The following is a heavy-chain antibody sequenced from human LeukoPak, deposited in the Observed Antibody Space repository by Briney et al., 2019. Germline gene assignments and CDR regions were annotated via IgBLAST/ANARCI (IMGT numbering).Heavy chain of an antibody. CDR1: GFTFSSYW. Sequence: GGSLRLSCAASGFTFSSYWMSWVRQAPGKGLEWVANIKQDGSEKYYVDSVKGRFTLSSDNAKNSLYLQMNSLRAEDTAVYYCARGYCSGSSCYSGFYFDYWGQGALVTVSS. CDR2: IKQDGSEK. V-gene: IGHV3-7*01. CDR3: ARGYCSGSSCYSGFYFDY. J-gene: IGHJ4*02. D-gene: IGHD2-15*01.